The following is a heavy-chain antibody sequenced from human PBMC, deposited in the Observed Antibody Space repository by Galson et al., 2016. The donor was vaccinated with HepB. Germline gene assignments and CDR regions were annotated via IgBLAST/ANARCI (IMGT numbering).Heavy chain of an antibody. D-gene: IGHD4-17*01. CDR2: INEDGRKT. Sequence: SLRLSCAASGFIFTKYWMAWVRQAPGKGLEWVANINEDGRKTYYGDSVKGRFIISRDNARNSMHLQMNSLRAEDTAVYYCARDDETYGDPDFWGQGTLVTVSS. J-gene: IGHJ4*02. CDR3: ARDDETYGDPDF. V-gene: IGHV3-7*03. CDR1: GFIFTKYW.